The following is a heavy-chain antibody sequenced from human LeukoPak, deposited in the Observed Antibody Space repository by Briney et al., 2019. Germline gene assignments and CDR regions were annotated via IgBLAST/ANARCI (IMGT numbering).Heavy chain of an antibody. CDR2: INHSGST. V-gene: IGHV4-34*01. D-gene: IGHD3-10*01. J-gene: IGHJ5*02. Sequence: PPETLSLTCAVYGGSFSGYYWSWIRQPPGKGLEWIGEINHSGSTNYNPSLKSRVTISVDTSENQFSLKLSSVTAADTAVYYCARFSGKITMVRGVFFDPWGQGTLVTVSS. CDR1: GGSFSGYY. CDR3: ARFSGKITMVRGVFFDP.